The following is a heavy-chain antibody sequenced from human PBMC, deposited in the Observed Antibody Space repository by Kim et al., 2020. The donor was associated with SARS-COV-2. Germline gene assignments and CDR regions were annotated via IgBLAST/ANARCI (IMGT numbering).Heavy chain of an antibody. CDR2: IRSKAYGGTT. V-gene: IGHV3-49*03. D-gene: IGHD3-10*01. CDR3: TRDRLDYYGSGSYPTYYYCNGMDV. CDR1: GFTFGDYA. Sequence: GGSLRLSCTASGFTFGDYAMSWFRQAPGKGLEWVGFIRSKAYGGTTEYAASVKGRFTISRDDSKSIAYLQMNSLKTEDTAVYYCTRDRLDYYGSGSYPTYYYCNGMDVWGQGTTATVSS. J-gene: IGHJ6*02.